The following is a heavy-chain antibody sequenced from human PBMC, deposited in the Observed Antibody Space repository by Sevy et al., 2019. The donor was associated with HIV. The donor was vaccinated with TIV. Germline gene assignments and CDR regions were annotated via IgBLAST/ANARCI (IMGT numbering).Heavy chain of an antibody. D-gene: IGHD3-22*01. CDR2: IYPGDSDT. V-gene: IGHV5-51*01. J-gene: IGHJ3*02. CDR1: GYSFTSYW. CDR3: ARDGAYDYDSSGYTGNDAFDI. Sequence: GESLKISCKGSGYSFTSYWIGWVRQMPGKGLEWMGIIYPGDSDTRYSPSFQGQVTISADKSISTAYLQWSRLKASDIAMYYCARDGAYDYDSSGYTGNDAFDIWGQGTMVTVSS.